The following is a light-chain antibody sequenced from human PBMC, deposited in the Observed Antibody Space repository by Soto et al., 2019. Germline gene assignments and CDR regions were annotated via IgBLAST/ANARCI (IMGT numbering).Light chain of an antibody. CDR1: QTIKTY. V-gene: IGKV1-39*01. J-gene: IGKJ1*01. CDR3: QQTYSTPGT. CDR2: AAS. Sequence: DIQMNPSPTPLSASVGDSVTITFRASQTIKTYLNWYRHKPGEAPKLLIYAASRLQTGVPSRFSGSGSGTFFTLSISSLQPEDFATYYCQQTYSTPGTFGQGTKVEV.